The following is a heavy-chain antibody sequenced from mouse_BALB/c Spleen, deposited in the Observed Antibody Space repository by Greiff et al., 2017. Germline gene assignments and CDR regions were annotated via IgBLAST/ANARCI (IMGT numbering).Heavy chain of an antibody. CDR2: INPYNDGT. J-gene: IGHJ3*01. CDR3: ARGGTHYGPAWFAD. CDR1: GYTFTSYV. V-gene: IGHV1-14*01. Sequence: VQLKQSGPELVKPGASVKMSCKASGYTFTSYVMHWVKQKPGQGLEWIGYINPYNDGTKYNEKFKGKATLTSDKSSSTAYMELSSLTSEDSAVYYCARGGTHYGPAWFADWGQGTLVTVSA. D-gene: IGHD1-2*01.